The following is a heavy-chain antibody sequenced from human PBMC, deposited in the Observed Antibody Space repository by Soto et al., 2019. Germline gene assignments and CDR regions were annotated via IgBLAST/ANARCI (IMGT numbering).Heavy chain of an antibody. CDR3: AKRPVTTYYDYMDV. CDR2: ISGSDGGT. Sequence: EVQLLESGGGLVQPGGSLRLSCTASGFTFSNCPMSWVRQAPGKGLEWVSAISGSDGGTYYADSVKGRFTISRDISKNTLYLQMNSLRVEDTAVYFCAKRPVTTYYDYMDVWGKGTTVAVSS. D-gene: IGHD4-17*01. V-gene: IGHV3-23*01. J-gene: IGHJ6*03. CDR1: GFTFSNCP.